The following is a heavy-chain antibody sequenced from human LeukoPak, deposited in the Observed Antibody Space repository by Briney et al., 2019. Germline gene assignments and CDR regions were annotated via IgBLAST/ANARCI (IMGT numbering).Heavy chain of an antibody. CDR1: GFTFSSYG. CDR2: ISYDGSNK. J-gene: IGHJ3*02. Sequence: PGRSLRLSCAASGFTFSSYGMHWVRQAPGKGLEWVAVISYDGSNKYYADSVKGRFTISRDNSKNSLYLQMNSLRAEDTAVYYCARDLGKKGTPGDAFDIWGQGTMVTVSS. D-gene: IGHD1-14*01. V-gene: IGHV3-30*03. CDR3: ARDLGKKGTPGDAFDI.